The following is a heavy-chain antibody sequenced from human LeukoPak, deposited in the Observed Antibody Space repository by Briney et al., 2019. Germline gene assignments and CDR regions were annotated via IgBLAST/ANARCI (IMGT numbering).Heavy chain of an antibody. CDR2: ISSNGGST. Sequence: GSLRLSFAASGFHFSSYAMHWVRPAPGKGMEYVSAISSNGGSTYYANSVKGRFTISRDNSKNTLYLQMGSLRAEDMAVYYCARAASRVGSSSLGYWGQGTLVTVSS. CDR3: ARAASRVGSSSLGY. V-gene: IGHV3-64*01. J-gene: IGHJ4*02. CDR1: GFHFSSYA. D-gene: IGHD6-13*01.